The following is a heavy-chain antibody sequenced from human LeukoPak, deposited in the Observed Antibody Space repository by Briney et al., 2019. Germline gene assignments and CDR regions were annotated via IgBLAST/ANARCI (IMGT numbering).Heavy chain of an antibody. CDR3: AREAGSGWSFDY. V-gene: IGHV3-30-3*01. Sequence: GGSLRLSCAASGFTFSSYAMHWVRQAPGKGLEWVAVISYDGSNKYYADSVKGRFTISRDNSKNTLYLQMNSLRAEDTAVYYCAREAGSGWSFDYWGQGTLVTVSS. CDR1: GFTFSSYA. CDR2: ISYDGSNK. J-gene: IGHJ4*02. D-gene: IGHD6-19*01.